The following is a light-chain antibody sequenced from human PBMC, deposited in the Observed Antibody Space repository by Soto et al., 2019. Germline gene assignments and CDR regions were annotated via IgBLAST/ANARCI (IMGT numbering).Light chain of an antibody. CDR1: QSVSSNY. CDR3: QQYGSTPWT. Sequence: ENVLTQSPGTLSLSPGERATLSCRASQSVSSNYLAWHQQKPGQAPRLLVYGASSRATGIPDSFSGSGSGTDFTLTISRLEPEDFAVYYCQQYGSTPWTFGQGTKVDIK. J-gene: IGKJ1*01. V-gene: IGKV3-20*01. CDR2: GAS.